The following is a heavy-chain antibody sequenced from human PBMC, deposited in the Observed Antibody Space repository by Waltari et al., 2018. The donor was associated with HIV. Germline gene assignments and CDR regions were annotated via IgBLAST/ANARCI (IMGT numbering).Heavy chain of an antibody. D-gene: IGHD3-10*01. J-gene: IGHJ5*02. CDR2: ISWNGGQV. CDR1: GFTFDDYG. V-gene: IGHV3-9*01. Sequence: EVQLVESGGGLVQPGRSLRLSCEASGFTFDDYGMHWVRQAPGKGREGVSSISWNGGQVRYADSVRGRFTISRDNAKNSLYLQMNSLRPEDTAFYYCARGPLYNWFDPWGQGTLVTVSS. CDR3: ARGPLYNWFDP.